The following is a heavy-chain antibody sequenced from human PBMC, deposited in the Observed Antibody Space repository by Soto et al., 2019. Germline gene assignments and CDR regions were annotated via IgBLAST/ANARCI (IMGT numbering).Heavy chain of an antibody. D-gene: IGHD2-2*01. CDR3: ARQDGGEDIVVVPAIH. V-gene: IGHV4-39*01. J-gene: IGHJ4*02. CDR2: IYYSGST. Sequence: PSETMCLTCTVAGGSISGSGCYLGWINQPPGQGLEWIGCIYYSGSTYYNPSLKSRVTISVDTSKNQFSLKLSSVTAADTAVYYCARQDGGEDIVVVPAIHWGQGTLVTVSS. CDR1: GGSISGSGCY.